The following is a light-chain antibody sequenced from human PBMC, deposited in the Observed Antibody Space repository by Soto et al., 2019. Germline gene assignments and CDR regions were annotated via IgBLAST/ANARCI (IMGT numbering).Light chain of an antibody. CDR1: QIIGTN. CDR3: QQSYFTPT. J-gene: IGKJ1*01. V-gene: IGKV1-39*01. CDR2: GAS. Sequence: VQRTQSPSALSSSVGDICSICCRAGQIIGTNLNWYQQRPGKAPKLLIFGASNLQSGVPSRFSGSGSGTDFTLTISGVQHEDFATYYCQQSYFTPTFGQGTKVDIK.